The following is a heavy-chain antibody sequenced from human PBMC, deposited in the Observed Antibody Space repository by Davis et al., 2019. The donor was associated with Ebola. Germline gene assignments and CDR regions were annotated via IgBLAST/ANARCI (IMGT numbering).Heavy chain of an antibody. Sequence: PGGSLRLSCATSGFIFNDHGMYWVRQAPGKGLEWVAVIWYDGSKKYYGDSVKGRFTISRDNSKNTLYLQMNSLRAEDTAVYYCAKGGRYCSGGSCDGGGNYWGQGTLVTVSS. CDR3: AKGGRYCSGGSCDGGGNY. D-gene: IGHD2-15*01. V-gene: IGHV3-33*06. J-gene: IGHJ4*02. CDR1: GFIFNDHG. CDR2: IWYDGSKK.